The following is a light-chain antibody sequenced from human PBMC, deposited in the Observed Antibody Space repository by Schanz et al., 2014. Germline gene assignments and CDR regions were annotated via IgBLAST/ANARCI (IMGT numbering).Light chain of an antibody. CDR2: EDS. J-gene: IGLJ2*01. V-gene: IGLV2-23*01. Sequence: QSALTQPPSASGSPGQSITISCTGTSSDVGSHNLVSWYQQYPGRAPKLMIYEDSTRPSGVSNRFSGSKSGNTASLTISGLQAEDEADYFCCAYAGSGSVVFGGGTKLTVL. CDR1: SSDVGSHNL. CDR3: CAYAGSGSVV.